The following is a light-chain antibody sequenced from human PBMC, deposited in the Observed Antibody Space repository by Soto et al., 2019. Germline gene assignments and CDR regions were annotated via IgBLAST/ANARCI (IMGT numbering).Light chain of an antibody. CDR1: SNDVGIYNY. CDR2: EVT. J-gene: IGLJ3*02. CDR3: SSYTISSTWV. Sequence: QSVLTQPASVSGSPGQSITISCTGTSNDVGIYNYVSWYQQHPGKAPKLMIYEVTNRPSGVSDRFSGSKSDNTASLTISGLQAEDEDDYYCSSYTISSTWVFGGGTKLTVL. V-gene: IGLV2-14*01.